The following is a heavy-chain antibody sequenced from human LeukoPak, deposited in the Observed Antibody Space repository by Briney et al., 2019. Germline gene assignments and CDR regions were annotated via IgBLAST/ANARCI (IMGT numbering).Heavy chain of an antibody. V-gene: IGHV3-30*18. CDR3: AKESVGAIVY. CDR2: ISYDGSNK. D-gene: IGHD1-26*01. J-gene: IGHJ4*02. Sequence: GRSLRLSCAASGFTFSSYGMHWVRQAPGKGLEWVAVISYDGSNKYYADSVKGRFTISRDNSKNTLYLQMNSLRAEDTAVYYCAKESVGAIVYWGQGTLVTVSS. CDR1: GFTFSSYG.